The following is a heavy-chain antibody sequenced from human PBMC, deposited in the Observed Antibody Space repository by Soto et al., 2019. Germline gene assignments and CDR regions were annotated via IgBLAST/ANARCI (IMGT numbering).Heavy chain of an antibody. Sequence: QVQLQESGPGLVKPSGTMSLTCAVSGGSISTSNWWSWSRPPPGKVLEWTGEVYHSGSTNYNPSFKSRVAMSGDKSKNQFSLKLNSVTAADTALYYCARTSTRGTRFAYWGQGSLVTVSS. D-gene: IGHD1-1*01. CDR2: VYHSGST. J-gene: IGHJ4*02. CDR1: GGSISTSNW. V-gene: IGHV4-4*02. CDR3: ARTSTRGTRFAY.